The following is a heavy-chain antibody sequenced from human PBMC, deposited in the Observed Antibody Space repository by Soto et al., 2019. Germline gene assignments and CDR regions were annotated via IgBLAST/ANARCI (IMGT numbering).Heavy chain of an antibody. V-gene: IGHV4-30-4*08. J-gene: IGHJ6*02. CDR2: IHYSGSI. CDR3: AREDDGGDRDYYGLDV. D-gene: IGHD2-21*02. CDR1: GGSISYEYYH. Sequence: QVQLQQSGPGLVKPSQTLSLTCTVSGGSISYEYYHWTWIRQSPGKGLEWIGYIHYSGSIIYNPSFKSRVTISVETSKNQSSLQLSSVTAADTAVYFCAREDDGGDRDYYGLDVWGQGTTVTVSS.